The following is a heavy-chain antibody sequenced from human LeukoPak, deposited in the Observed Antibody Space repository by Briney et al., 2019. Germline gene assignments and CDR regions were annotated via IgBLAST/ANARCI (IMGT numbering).Heavy chain of an antibody. Sequence: ASVKVSCKASGYTFTSYYMHWVRQAPGQGLEWTGIINPSGGSTSYAQKFQGRVTMTRDTSTSTVYMELSSLRSGDTAVYYCARDPDSTVTPNYYYYGMDVWGQGTTVTVSS. J-gene: IGHJ6*02. D-gene: IGHD4-17*01. CDR3: ARDPDSTVTPNYYYYGMDV. CDR2: INPSGGST. V-gene: IGHV1-46*01. CDR1: GYTFTSYY.